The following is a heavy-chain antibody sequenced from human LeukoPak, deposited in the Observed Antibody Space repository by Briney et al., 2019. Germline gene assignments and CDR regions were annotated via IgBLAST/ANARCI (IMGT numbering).Heavy chain of an antibody. CDR3: ARLAYDGSQFGT. J-gene: IGHJ5*02. D-gene: IGHD3-22*01. Sequence: GGSLRLSCAASKFMFNNYWMNWVRQAPGKGLVWVSRISSDGTTRSYADSVKGRFTISRDNANSTLYLQMNSLRVDDTAIYYCARLAYDGSQFGTGGQGTLVAVSS. V-gene: IGHV3-74*01. CDR1: KFMFNNYW. CDR2: ISSDGTTR.